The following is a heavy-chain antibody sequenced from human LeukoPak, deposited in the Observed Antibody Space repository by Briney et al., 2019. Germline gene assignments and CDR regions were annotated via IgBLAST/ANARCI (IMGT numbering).Heavy chain of an antibody. V-gene: IGHV3-15*01. CDR2: IKSKTDGGTT. D-gene: IGHD3-10*01. J-gene: IGHJ4*02. CDR3: TTGITMVRGVIIIGPDY. Sequence: PGGSLRLSCAASGFTVSSNYMSWVRQAPGKGLEWVGRIKSKTDGGTTDYAAPVKGRFTISRDDSKNTLYLQMNSLKTEDTAVYYCTTGITMVRGVIIIGPDYWGQGTLVTVSS. CDR1: GFTVSSNY.